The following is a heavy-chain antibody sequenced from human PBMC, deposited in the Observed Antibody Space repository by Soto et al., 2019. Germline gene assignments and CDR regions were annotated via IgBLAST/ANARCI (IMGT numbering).Heavy chain of an antibody. CDR3: ARESGGATATLDYYYFYMDV. D-gene: IGHD5-12*01. CDR1: GDTFNDYY. CDR2: INPHGGVT. J-gene: IGHJ6*03. V-gene: IGHV1-2*04. Sequence: QVQLVQSGAEVKKPGASVTVSCRSSGDTFNDYYIHWVRQAPGQGLEWMGWINPHGGVTKYAQKFQGWVSMTRDTSIRTVYMQLNRLRSDDTAVYYCARESGGATATLDYYYFYMDVWGTGTTVTVSS.